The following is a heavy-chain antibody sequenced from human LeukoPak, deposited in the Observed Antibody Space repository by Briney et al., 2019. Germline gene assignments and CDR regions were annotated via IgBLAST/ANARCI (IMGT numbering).Heavy chain of an antibody. Sequence: XXVXQXXXXXXXXXSXXTVNGITTYSADSVKGRFTIPRDNPKNTLYLQMHSLRAEDTAIYYCAKVTGGDMITYGGLDYWGQGTLVTVSS. CDR3: AKVTGGDMITYGGLDY. J-gene: IGHJ4*02. D-gene: IGHD3-16*01. CDR2: XTVNGITT. V-gene: IGHV3-23*01.